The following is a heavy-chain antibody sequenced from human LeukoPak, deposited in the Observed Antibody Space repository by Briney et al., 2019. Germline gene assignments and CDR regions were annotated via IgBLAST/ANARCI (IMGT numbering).Heavy chain of an antibody. D-gene: IGHD2-15*01. CDR2: INSDGSNT. J-gene: IGHJ4*02. Sequence: GGSLRLSCAASGFTFSSYWMHWVRQAPGKGLVWVSRINSDGSNTNYADSVKGRFTISRDNAKNTLYLQMNSLGAEDTAVYYCARDHCSGGSCYLYYSDYWGQGTLVTVSS. CDR3: ARDHCSGGSCYLYYSDY. CDR1: GFTFSSYW. V-gene: IGHV3-74*01.